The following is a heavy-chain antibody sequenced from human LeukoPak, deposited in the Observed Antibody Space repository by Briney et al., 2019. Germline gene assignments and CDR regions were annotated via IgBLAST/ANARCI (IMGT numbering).Heavy chain of an antibody. J-gene: IGHJ4*02. CDR3: ASLYDYVWGSYRFSNAGFDY. V-gene: IGHV4-39*01. D-gene: IGHD3-16*02. Sequence: WIRQPPGKGLEWIGSIYYSGSTYYNPSLKSRVTISVDTSKNQFSLKLSSVTAADTAVYYCASLYDYVWGSYRFSNAGFDYWGQGTLVTVSS. CDR2: IYYSGST.